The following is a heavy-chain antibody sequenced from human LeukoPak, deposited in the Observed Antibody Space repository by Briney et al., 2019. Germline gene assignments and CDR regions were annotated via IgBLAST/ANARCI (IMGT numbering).Heavy chain of an antibody. CDR3: ARAREFYSDSNAYEV. Sequence: SVKVSCKASGGTFSSYAISWVRQAPGQGLEWMGGIIPIFGTAHYAQKFRGRVTITADKSTRTAYMELSSLRSEDTAVYYCARAREFYSDSNAYEVWGQGTRVTVSS. CDR1: GGTFSSYA. V-gene: IGHV1-69*06. CDR2: IIPIFGTA. D-gene: IGHD3-22*01. J-gene: IGHJ3*01.